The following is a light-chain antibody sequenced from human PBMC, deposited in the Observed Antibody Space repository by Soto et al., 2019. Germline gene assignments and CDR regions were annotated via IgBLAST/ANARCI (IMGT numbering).Light chain of an antibody. CDR2: EVS. Sequence: QSALTQPASVSGSPGQSITISCTGTSSDVGGYNFVSWYQQHPGKAPKLIIYEVSNRPSGVSNRFSGSKSGNTASLTISGLQAEDEADYYCSSYTRSTTVAFGGGTQLTVL. J-gene: IGLJ2*01. CDR1: SSDVGGYNF. V-gene: IGLV2-14*01. CDR3: SSYTRSTTVA.